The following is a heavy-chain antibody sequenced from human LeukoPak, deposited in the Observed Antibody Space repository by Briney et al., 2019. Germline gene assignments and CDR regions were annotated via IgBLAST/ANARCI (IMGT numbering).Heavy chain of an antibody. D-gene: IGHD1-26*01. Sequence: SETLSLTCVVSGGSFSGYYWGWIRQPPGRGLEWIGYVYYSGSTNYNPSLKSRVTISVDTSKNQFSLKLSSVTAADTAVYYCARAYSGSYYVVDYWGQGTLVTVSS. CDR1: GGSFSGYY. J-gene: IGHJ4*02. V-gene: IGHV4-59*12. CDR3: ARAYSGSYYVVDY. CDR2: VYYSGST.